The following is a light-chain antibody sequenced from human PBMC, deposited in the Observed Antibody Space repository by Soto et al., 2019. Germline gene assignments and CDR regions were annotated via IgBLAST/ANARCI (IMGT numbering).Light chain of an antibody. V-gene: IGKV3-20*01. CDR2: GAS. CDR1: QSVSSSY. CDR3: PQYGSSLLFT. Sequence: EIVLTQSPGTPSLSPGERATLSCRASQSVSSSYLAWYQQKPGQAPRLLIYGASSRATGIPDRFSGSGSGTDFTLTISRLEPEDFAVYYCPQYGSSLLFTFGPGTKVDIK. J-gene: IGKJ3*01.